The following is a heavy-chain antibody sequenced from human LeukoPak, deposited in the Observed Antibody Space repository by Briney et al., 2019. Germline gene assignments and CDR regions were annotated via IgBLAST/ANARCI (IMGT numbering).Heavy chain of an antibody. CDR3: AKTSDQLLYSKLDH. V-gene: IGHV3-30*02. Sequence: GGSLRPSCTASGFTFSSYGMHWVHQAPGKGLEWVSFIQFDGSHIFYTDSVRGRSTISRDNSKNTLYLQMSSLRAEDTAVFYCAKTSDQLLYSKLDHWGQGTLVTVSS. CDR2: IQFDGSHI. D-gene: IGHD2-8*01. J-gene: IGHJ4*02. CDR1: GFTFSSYG.